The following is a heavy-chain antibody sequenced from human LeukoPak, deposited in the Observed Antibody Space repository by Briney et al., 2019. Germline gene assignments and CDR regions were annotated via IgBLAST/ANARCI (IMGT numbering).Heavy chain of an antibody. CDR2: IYSGGST. Sequence: GGSLRLSCAASGFTFSDYWMHWVRQAPGKGLEWVSVIYSGGSTYYADSVKGRFTISRDNSKNTLYLQMNSLRAEDTAVYYCARGLYCGGDCYSFGFDYWGQGTLVTVSS. V-gene: IGHV3-66*02. CDR1: GFTFSDYW. D-gene: IGHD2-21*02. CDR3: ARGLYCGGDCYSFGFDY. J-gene: IGHJ4*02.